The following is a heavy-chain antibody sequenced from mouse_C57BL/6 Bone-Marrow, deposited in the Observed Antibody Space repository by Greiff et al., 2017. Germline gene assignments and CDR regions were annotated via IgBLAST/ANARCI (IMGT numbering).Heavy chain of an antibody. Sequence: ESGPGLVKPSQSLSLTCSVTGYSITSGYYWNWIRQFPGNKLEWMGYISYDGSNNYNPSLKNRISITRDTSKNQFFLKLNSVTTEDTATYYCAREGYDGLFDYWGQGTTLTVSS. J-gene: IGHJ2*01. V-gene: IGHV3-6*01. CDR3: AREGYDGLFDY. CDR1: GYSITSGYY. D-gene: IGHD2-3*01. CDR2: ISYDGSN.